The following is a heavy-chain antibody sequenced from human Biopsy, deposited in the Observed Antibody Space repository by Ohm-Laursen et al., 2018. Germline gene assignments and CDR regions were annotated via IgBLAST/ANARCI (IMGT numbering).Heavy chain of an antibody. J-gene: IGHJ4*02. CDR1: GGTFINYA. CDR3: ARDPHGEGRDYGSYFDY. CDR2: ISGYNGNT. Sequence: ASVKVSCKTSGGTFINYAISWVRQAPGQGPEWMGWISGYNGNTVYPQNHQGRVTLTTDTSTSTAYMELRSLRSDDTAVYYCARDPHGEGRDYGSYFDYWGQGTLVTVSS. D-gene: IGHD4-17*01. V-gene: IGHV1-18*01.